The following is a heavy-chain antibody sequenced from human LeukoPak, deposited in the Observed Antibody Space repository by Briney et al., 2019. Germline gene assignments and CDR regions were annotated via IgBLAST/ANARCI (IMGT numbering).Heavy chain of an antibody. CDR1: GYTFTSYY. D-gene: IGHD4-17*01. V-gene: IGHV1-46*01. Sequence: ASVNVSCKASGYTFTSYYMHWVRQAPGQGLEWMGIINPSGGSTSYAQKFQGRVTMTRDTSTSTVYMELSSLRSEDTAVYYCARETVADYGMDVWGQGTTVTVSS. J-gene: IGHJ6*02. CDR3: ARETVADYGMDV. CDR2: INPSGGST.